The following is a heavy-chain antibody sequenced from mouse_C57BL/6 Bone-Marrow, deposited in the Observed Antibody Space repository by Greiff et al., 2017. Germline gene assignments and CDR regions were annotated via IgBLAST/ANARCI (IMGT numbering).Heavy chain of an antibody. Sequence: EVQVVESGGGLVKPGGSLKLSCAASGFTFSSYAMSWVHQTPEKRLEWVATISDGGSYTYYPDNVKGRFTISRDNAKNNLYLQMSHLKSEDTAMYYCARSWFAYWGQGTLVTVSA. CDR1: GFTFSSYA. CDR3: ARSWFAY. J-gene: IGHJ3*01. CDR2: ISDGGSYT. V-gene: IGHV5-4*01.